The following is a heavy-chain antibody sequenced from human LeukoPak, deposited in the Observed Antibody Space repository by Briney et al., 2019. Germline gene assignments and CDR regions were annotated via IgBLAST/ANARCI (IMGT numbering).Heavy chain of an antibody. J-gene: IGHJ4*02. CDR1: GFTFSSYW. D-gene: IGHD3-3*01. V-gene: IGHV3-7*01. CDR3: ARVFTIFGVVIRLLDY. CDR2: IKQDGSEK. Sequence: GRSLRLSCAASGFTFSSYWMSWVRQAPGKGLEWVANIKQDGSEKYYVDSVKGRFTISRDNAKNSLYLQMNSLRAEDTAVYYCARVFTIFGVVIRLLDYWGQGTLVTVSS.